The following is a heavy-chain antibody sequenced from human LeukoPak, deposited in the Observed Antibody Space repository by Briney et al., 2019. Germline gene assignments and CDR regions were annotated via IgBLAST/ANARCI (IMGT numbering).Heavy chain of an antibody. Sequence: SETLSLTCTVSGGSISSSSYYWGWIRQPPGKGLEWIGSIYYSGSTYYNPSLKSRVTISVDTSKNQFSLKLSSVTAADTAVYYCAREGWFGELIGWFDPWGQGTLVTVSS. CDR1: GGSISSSSYY. J-gene: IGHJ5*02. CDR2: IYYSGST. V-gene: IGHV4-39*07. D-gene: IGHD3-10*01. CDR3: AREGWFGELIGWFDP.